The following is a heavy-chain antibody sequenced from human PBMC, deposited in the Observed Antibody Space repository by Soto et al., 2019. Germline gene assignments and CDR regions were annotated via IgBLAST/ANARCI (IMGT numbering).Heavy chain of an antibody. D-gene: IGHD2-21*01. J-gene: IGHJ4*02. V-gene: IGHV4-59*08. CDR2: VYFAGPT. CDR3: ARIGGDFQALDS. Sequence: QVQLQESGPGLVKPSETLSLTCTVSGGSITPYYWSWIRQPPGKGLEWIGYVYFAGPTTYNPSLTRRVTMSVDTYENQCSLKLSSVTAADTAVYYCARIGGDFQALDSGGQGTLVTVSS. CDR1: GGSITPYY.